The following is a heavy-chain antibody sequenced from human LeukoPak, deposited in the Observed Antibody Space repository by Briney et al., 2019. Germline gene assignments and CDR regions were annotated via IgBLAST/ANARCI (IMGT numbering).Heavy chain of an antibody. Sequence: GGSLRLSCAASGFTFSSYAMSWVRQAPGKGLEWVSGISWNSGSIGYADSVKGRFTISRDNAKNSLYLQMNSLRAEDTALYYCAKDISTSLYCSSTSCSHLFDPWGQGTLVTVSS. CDR2: ISWNSGSI. CDR3: AKDISTSLYCSSTSCSHLFDP. V-gene: IGHV3-9*01. J-gene: IGHJ5*02. CDR1: GFTFSSYA. D-gene: IGHD2-2*01.